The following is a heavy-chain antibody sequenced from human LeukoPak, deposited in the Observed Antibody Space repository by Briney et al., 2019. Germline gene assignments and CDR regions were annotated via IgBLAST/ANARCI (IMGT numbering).Heavy chain of an antibody. CDR2: IIPIFGTA. D-gene: IGHD5-12*01. CDR1: GGTFSSYA. V-gene: IGHV1-69*13. J-gene: IGHJ4*02. CDR3: ARVEEIEWLRILEFDY. Sequence: ASVKVSCKASGGTFSSYAISWVRQAPGQGLEWMGGIIPIFGTANYAQKFQGRVTITADESTSTAYMELSSLRSEDTAVYYCARVEEIEWLRILEFDYWGQGTLVTVSS.